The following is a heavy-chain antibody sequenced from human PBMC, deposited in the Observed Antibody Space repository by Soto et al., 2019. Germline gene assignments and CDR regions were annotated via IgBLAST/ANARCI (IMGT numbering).Heavy chain of an antibody. V-gene: IGHV1-69*13. CDR2: IIPIFGTA. Sequence: ASVKVSCKASGGTFSSYAISWVRQAPGQGLEWMGGIIPIFGTANYAQKFQGRVTITADESTSTAYMELSSLRSEDTAVYYCARDVGLVDTAMVTYRRFFDYWG. J-gene: IGHJ4*01. CDR3: ARDVGLVDTAMVTYRRFFDY. D-gene: IGHD5-18*01. CDR1: GGTFSSYA.